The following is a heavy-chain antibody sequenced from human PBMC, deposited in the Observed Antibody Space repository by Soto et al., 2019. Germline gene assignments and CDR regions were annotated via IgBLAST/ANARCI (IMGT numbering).Heavy chain of an antibody. D-gene: IGHD3-22*01. CDR1: GGSVSSGSYY. CDR3: ARARRPLTYYYDSSGSHRAFDI. CDR2: IYYSGST. V-gene: IGHV4-61*01. J-gene: IGHJ3*02. Sequence: PSETLSLTCTVSGGSVSSGSYYWSWIRQPPGKGLEWIGYIYYSGSTNYNPSLKSRVTISVDTSKNQFSLKLSSVTAADTAVYYCARARRPLTYYYDSSGSHRAFDIWGQGTMVTVSS.